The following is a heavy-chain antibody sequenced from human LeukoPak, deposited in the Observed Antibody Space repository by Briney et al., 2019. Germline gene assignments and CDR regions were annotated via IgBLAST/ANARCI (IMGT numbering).Heavy chain of an antibody. D-gene: IGHD2-2*01. CDR2: INHSGST. CDR1: GGSFSGYY. J-gene: IGHJ2*01. CDR3: ARDCSSTSCQRSGKKDWYFDL. Sequence: PSETLSLTCAVYGGSFSGYYWSWIRQPPGKGLEWIGEINHSGSTNYNPPLKSRVTISVDTSKNQFSLKLSSVTAADTAVYYCARDCSSTSCQRSGKKDWYFDLWGRGTLVTVSS. V-gene: IGHV4-34*01.